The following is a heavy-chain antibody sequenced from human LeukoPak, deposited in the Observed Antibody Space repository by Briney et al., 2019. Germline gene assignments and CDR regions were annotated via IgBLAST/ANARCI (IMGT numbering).Heavy chain of an antibody. Sequence: SETLSLTCTVSGGSISSYYWSWIRQPPGKGLEWIGYIYYSGSTNYNPSLKSRVTISVDTSKNQFSLKLSSVTAADTAVYYCARDPGFLLDTAMAPSLAFDIWGQGTMVTVSS. CDR3: ARDPGFLLDTAMAPSLAFDI. V-gene: IGHV4-59*12. CDR1: GGSISSYY. CDR2: IYYSGST. D-gene: IGHD5-18*01. J-gene: IGHJ3*02.